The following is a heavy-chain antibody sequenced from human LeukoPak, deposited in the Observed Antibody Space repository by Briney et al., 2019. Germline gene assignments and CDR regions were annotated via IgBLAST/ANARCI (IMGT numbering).Heavy chain of an antibody. Sequence: GGSLRLSCEASGITLSNAWMNWVRQAPGKGLEWVSYISSSSSTIYYADSVKGRFTISRDNAKNSLYLQMNSLRAEDTAVYYCARDHKLGPAPLIAARTFDYWGQGTLVTVSS. CDR2: ISSSSSTI. V-gene: IGHV3-48*01. CDR1: GITLSNAW. D-gene: IGHD6-6*01. J-gene: IGHJ4*02. CDR3: ARDHKLGPAPLIAARTFDY.